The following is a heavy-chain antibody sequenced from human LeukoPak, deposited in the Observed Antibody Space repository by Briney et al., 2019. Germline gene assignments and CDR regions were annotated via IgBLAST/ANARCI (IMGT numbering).Heavy chain of an antibody. CDR2: IDWDDDK. CDR3: ARVNVGYYYDSSSYYYSTFDI. Sequence: SGPTLVEPTQTLTLTCTFSGFSLSTSGMCVSWIRQPPGEALEWLARIDWDDDKYYSTSLKTRLTISKDTSKNQVVLTMTNMDPVDTATYYCARVNVGYYYDSSSYYYSTFDIWGQGTMVTVSS. D-gene: IGHD3-22*01. CDR1: GFSLSTSGMC. V-gene: IGHV2-70*11. J-gene: IGHJ3*02.